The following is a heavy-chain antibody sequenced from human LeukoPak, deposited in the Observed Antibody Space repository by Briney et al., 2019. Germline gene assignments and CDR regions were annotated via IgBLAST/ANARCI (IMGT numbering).Heavy chain of an antibody. CDR3: ARSGAYYYDSSGYFLAY. CDR1: GYTFTSYY. V-gene: IGHV1-46*01. CDR2: INPSGGST. Sequence: ASVKVSCNASGYTFTSYYMSWVRQAPGQGLEWMGIINPSGGSTSYAQKFQGRVTMTRDTSTSTVYMELSSLRSEDTAVYYCARSGAYYYDSSGYFLAYWGQGTLVTVSS. J-gene: IGHJ4*02. D-gene: IGHD3-22*01.